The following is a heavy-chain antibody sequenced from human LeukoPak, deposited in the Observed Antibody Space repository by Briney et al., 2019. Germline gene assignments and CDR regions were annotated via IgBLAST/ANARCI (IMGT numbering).Heavy chain of an antibody. CDR3: ARGGRGSQYYYYYYMDV. V-gene: IGHV4-34*01. CDR2: INHSGST. Sequence: SETLSLTCAVYGGSFSGYYWSWIRQPPGTGLEWIGEINHSGSTNYNPSLKSRVTISVDTSKNQFSLTLSSVTAADTAVYYCARGGRGSQYYYYYYMDVWGKGTTVTVSS. J-gene: IGHJ6*03. CDR1: GGSFSGYY. D-gene: IGHD1-26*01.